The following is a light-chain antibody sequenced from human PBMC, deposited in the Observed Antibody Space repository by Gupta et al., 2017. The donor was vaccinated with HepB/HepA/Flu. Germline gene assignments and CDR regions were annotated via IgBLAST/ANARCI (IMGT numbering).Light chain of an antibody. V-gene: IGKV3-20*01. CDR1: QSLSNGF. J-gene: IGKJ4*01. Sequence: EIVLTQSPGTLSLSPGERATFSCRASQSLSNGFLAWYQQKPGQAPRLLIYGASNRASGTPDRFSGSGSGKDFILTINRLEPEDFAVYSCHQYASTPFTFGGGTKVEFK. CDR3: HQYASTPFT. CDR2: GAS.